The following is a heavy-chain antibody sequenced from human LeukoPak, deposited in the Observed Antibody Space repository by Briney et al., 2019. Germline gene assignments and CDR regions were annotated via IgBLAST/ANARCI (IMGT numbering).Heavy chain of an antibody. Sequence: PGGSLRLSCAASGFTFSSYAVSWVRQAPGKGPEWVSSISGSGVATYSADSVKGRFTISRDNSKNTLYLQMNSLRAEDTAVYYCAKDWGYSTSQGYYFDYWGQGTVVTVSS. D-gene: IGHD6-13*01. V-gene: IGHV3-23*01. CDR2: ISGSGVAT. J-gene: IGHJ4*02. CDR1: GFTFSSYA. CDR3: AKDWGYSTSQGYYFDY.